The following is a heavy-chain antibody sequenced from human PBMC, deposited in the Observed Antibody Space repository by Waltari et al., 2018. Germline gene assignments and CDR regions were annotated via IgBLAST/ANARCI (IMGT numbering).Heavy chain of an antibody. CDR2: IYPGDSDT. J-gene: IGHJ4*02. D-gene: IGHD2-21*02. Sequence: EVQLVQSGAEVKKPGESLKISCRGSGYSFTSYWLGGVRQMPGHGLEWMGIIYPGDSDTRYSPSFQGQVTISADKSISTAYLQWSSLKASDTAMYYCARLAYCGGDCYSHNRGDYWGQGTLVTVSS. CDR3: ARLAYCGGDCYSHNRGDY. V-gene: IGHV5-51*03. CDR1: GYSFTSYW.